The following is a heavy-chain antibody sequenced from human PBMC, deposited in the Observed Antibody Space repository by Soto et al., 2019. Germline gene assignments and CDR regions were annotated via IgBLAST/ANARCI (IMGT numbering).Heavy chain of an antibody. CDR1: GYTFIHFG. V-gene: IGHV1-18*01. CDR2: ISPFNGHT. J-gene: IGHJ5*02. CDR3: ARAPPRPTAGLTDFGP. Sequence: QIQLVQSETEVKEPGASVKVSCKTSGYTFIHFGISWVRQAPGQGLEWMGWISPFNGHTHYAQTFQRRVTLPTATAPATAFMELRSLRSDDTAVYYCARAPPRPTAGLTDFGPWRRGTLVTVSS. D-gene: IGHD6-13*01.